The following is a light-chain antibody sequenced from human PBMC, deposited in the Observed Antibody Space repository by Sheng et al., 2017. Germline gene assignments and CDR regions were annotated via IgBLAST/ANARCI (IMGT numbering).Light chain of an antibody. CDR2: GAS. J-gene: IGKJ4*01. Sequence: EVVLTQSPATLSLSPGEESHPSSCRASQSVSGYLAWYQQRPGQTPRLLIYGASNRATGIPARFSGSGSETDFTLTISSLEPEDFATYYCQQADSFPLTFGGGTKVEIK. CDR1: QSVSGY. CDR3: QQADSFPLT. V-gene: IGKV3-11*01.